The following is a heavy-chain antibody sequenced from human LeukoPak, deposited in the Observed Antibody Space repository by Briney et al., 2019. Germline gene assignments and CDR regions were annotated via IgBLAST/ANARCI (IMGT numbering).Heavy chain of an antibody. Sequence: SETLSLTCTVSGGSISSSSYSWGWIRQPPGKGLEWIGSIYYSGSTYYNPSLKSRVTISVDTSKNQFSLKLSSVTAADTAVYYCARPEYSGFDYWGQGALVTVSS. CDR2: IYYSGST. V-gene: IGHV4-39*01. J-gene: IGHJ4*02. D-gene: IGHD5-18*01. CDR1: GGSISSSSYS. CDR3: ARPEYSGFDY.